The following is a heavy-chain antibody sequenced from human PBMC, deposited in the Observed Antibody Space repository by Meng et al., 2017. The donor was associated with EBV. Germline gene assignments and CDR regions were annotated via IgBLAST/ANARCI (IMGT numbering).Heavy chain of an antibody. CDR3: ARGGVYSSSGTVGY. CDR2: MNPVRGST. V-gene: IGHV1-2*06. D-gene: IGHD6-13*01. Sequence: QWRLLQSGGEVKKAGGSVNVSANTYQSRFTCYYKYGRRTAPGGGPDWVRRMNPVRGSTSNAEEVQGKDTMTRNTTFSTAYMELNRLRSDYTTMHYCARGGVYSSSGTVGYWGQGTLVTVSS. CDR1: QSRFTCYY. J-gene: IGHJ4*02.